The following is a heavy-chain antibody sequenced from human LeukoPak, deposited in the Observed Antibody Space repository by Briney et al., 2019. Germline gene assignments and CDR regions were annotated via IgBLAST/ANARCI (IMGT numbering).Heavy chain of an antibody. D-gene: IGHD6-13*01. CDR1: GYTFTSYG. V-gene: IGHV1-18*01. CDR2: ISAYNGNT. J-gene: IGHJ5*02. Sequence: ASVKVSCKASGYTFTSYGISWVRQAPGQGLEWKGWISAYNGNTNYAQKLQGRVTMTTDTSTSTAYMELRSLRSDETAVYYCARVSVAAGTSNNWFDPWGQGTLVTVSS. CDR3: ARVSVAAGTSNNWFDP.